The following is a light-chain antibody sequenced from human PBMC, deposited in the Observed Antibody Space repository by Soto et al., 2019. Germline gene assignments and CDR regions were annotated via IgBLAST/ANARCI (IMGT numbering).Light chain of an antibody. CDR3: ASWDDNLNGWV. V-gene: IGLV1-44*01. Sequence: QSVLTQPHSASGTPGQRVTISCSGSSSNIGSNTVNWYQQLPGTAPKLLIYRNDQRPSGVPDRISGSKSGTSASLDISGPQSEDEAAYYCASWDDNLNGWVFGRGTKLTV. CDR2: RND. J-gene: IGLJ3*02. CDR1: SSNIGSNT.